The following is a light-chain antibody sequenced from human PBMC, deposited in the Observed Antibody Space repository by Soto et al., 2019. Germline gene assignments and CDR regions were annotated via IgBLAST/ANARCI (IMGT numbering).Light chain of an antibody. V-gene: IGLV2-14*01. CDR1: SSDVGGYNY. Sequence: QSALTQPASVSVSPGQSNTISCTGTSSDVGGYNYVSWYQQHPGKAPKLMIYEVSNRPSGVSNRFSGSKSGNTASLTISGLQAEDEADYYCSSYTSSSTLVFGGGTQLTVL. CDR3: SSYTSSSTLV. J-gene: IGLJ3*02. CDR2: EVS.